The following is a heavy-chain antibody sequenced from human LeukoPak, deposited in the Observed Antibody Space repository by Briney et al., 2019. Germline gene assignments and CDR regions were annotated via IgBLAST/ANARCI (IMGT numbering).Heavy chain of an antibody. V-gene: IGHV1-46*01. CDR1: GYTFTSYY. CDR3: ARVGGYSYGPEYYGMDV. CDR2: INPSGGST. Sequence: ASVKVSCKASGYTFTSYYMHWVRQAPGQGLEWIGIINPSGGSTSYAQKFQGRVTMTRDTSTSTVYMELSSLRSEDTAVYYCARVGGYSYGPEYYGMDVWGQGTTVTVSS. J-gene: IGHJ6*02. D-gene: IGHD5-18*01.